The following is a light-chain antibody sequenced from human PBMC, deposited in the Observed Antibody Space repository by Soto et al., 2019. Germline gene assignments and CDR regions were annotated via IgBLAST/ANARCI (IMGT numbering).Light chain of an antibody. CDR3: QKRNSWPVT. CDR2: DAS. J-gene: IGKJ4*01. CDR1: QGVGNY. Sequence: DILLTQSPSSLSLSLGDRVTITCRASQGVGNYLAWYQQKPGNFPKLLIYDASNRATGIPARFSGSGSGTDFTLTISSLEPEDFAAYYCQKRNSWPVTFGAGTKVEI. V-gene: IGKV3-11*01.